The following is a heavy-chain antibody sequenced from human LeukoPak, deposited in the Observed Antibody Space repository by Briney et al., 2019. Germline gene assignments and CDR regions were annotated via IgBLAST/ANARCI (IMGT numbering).Heavy chain of an antibody. CDR1: GFTFSSST. D-gene: IGHD3-16*01. CDR2: IVVGSGNT. J-gene: IGHJ5*02. CDR3: AADLPGGAMFDP. V-gene: IGHV1-58*02. Sequence: TSVKVSCKASGFTFSSSTIQWVRQARGQRLEWMGWIVVGSGNTNYAQNFQERVTITRDMSTSTAYMEVSSLRSEDTAVYYCAADLPGGAMFDPGGQGTLVTVSS.